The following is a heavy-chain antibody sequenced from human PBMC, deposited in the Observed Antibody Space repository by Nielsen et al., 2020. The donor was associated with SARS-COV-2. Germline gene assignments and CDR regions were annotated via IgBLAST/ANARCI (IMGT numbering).Heavy chain of an antibody. CDR2: ISSNGGST. D-gene: IGHD2-21*02. V-gene: IGHV3-64*04. J-gene: IGHJ4*02. Sequence: GESLKISCAASGFTFSSYAMHWVRQAPGKGLEYVSAISSNGGSTYYADSVKGRFTISRDNAKNSLYLQMNSLRDEDTAVYYCARDLDSQSDCGGDCPPSGDYWGQGTLVTVSS. CDR3: ARDLDSQSDCGGDCPPSGDY. CDR1: GFTFSSYA.